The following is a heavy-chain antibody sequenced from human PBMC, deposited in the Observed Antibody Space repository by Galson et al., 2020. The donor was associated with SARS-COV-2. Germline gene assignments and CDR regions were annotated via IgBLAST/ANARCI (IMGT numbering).Heavy chain of an antibody. Sequence: GGSMRLSCAASGFIFSDYHMSWVRQAPGKGLEWVSSISSSSYKYYADSVKGRLTVSRDNGKRSLFLQLNSLRVDDTAVYYCARDMHCPSGVCRFYGLDVWGQGTTVTVSS. J-gene: IGHJ6*02. V-gene: IGHV3-21*01. CDR3: ARDMHCPSGVCRFYGLDV. D-gene: IGHD2-8*01. CDR2: ISSSSYK. CDR1: GFIFSDYH.